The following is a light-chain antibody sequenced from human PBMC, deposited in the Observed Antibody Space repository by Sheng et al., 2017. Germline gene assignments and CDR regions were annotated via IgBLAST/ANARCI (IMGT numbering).Light chain of an antibody. Sequence: DIVMTQSPVSLPVTPGEPASISCRSSQSLLHSNGYIYLDWYLQKPGQSPQVLIYLGSNRASGVPDRFSGSGSGTDFTLKISRVEAEDVGVYYCMQALQTPTTFGQGT. CDR3: MQALQTPTT. J-gene: IGKJ2*01. CDR1: QSLLHSNGYIY. V-gene: IGKV2-28*01. CDR2: LGS.